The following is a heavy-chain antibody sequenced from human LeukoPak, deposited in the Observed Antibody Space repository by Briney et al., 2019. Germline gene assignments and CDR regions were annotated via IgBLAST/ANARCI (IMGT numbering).Heavy chain of an antibody. CDR2: ISGSGGST. CDR1: GFTFRSHD. V-gene: IGHV3-23*01. CDR3: VREGPRGLAFDI. D-gene: IGHD3/OR15-3a*01. Sequence: GGSLRLSCVASGFTFRSHDMSWVRPAPGKGLEWVSGISGSGGSTLYAHSVKGRFTISRDNSKNTLYLQMNGLRVEDTAVYYCVREGPRGLAFDIWGQGTMVTVSS. J-gene: IGHJ3*02.